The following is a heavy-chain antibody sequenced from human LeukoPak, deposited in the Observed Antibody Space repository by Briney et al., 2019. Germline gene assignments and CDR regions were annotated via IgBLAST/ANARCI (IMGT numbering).Heavy chain of an antibody. CDR1: GGSFSGYY. CDR2: INHSGST. CDR3: ARSPSYKQQLVHIQH. J-gene: IGHJ1*01. Sequence: PSETLSLTCAVYGGSFSGYYWSWIRQPPGKGLEWIGEINHSGSTNYNPSLKSRVTISVDTSKNQFSLKLSSVTAADTAVYYCARSPSYKQQLVHIQHWGQGTLLTVSS. D-gene: IGHD6-13*01. V-gene: IGHV4-34*01.